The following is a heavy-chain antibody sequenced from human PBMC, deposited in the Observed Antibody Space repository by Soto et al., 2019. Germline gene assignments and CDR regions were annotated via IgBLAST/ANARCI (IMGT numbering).Heavy chain of an antibody. Sequence: PSETLSLTCAVYGGSFSGYYWSWIRQPPGKGLEWVSAISGSGGSTYYADSVKGRFTISRDNSKNTLYLQMNSLRAEDTAVYYCAKEHGDYVPVSYFDYWGQGTLVTVSS. CDR1: GGSFSGYY. J-gene: IGHJ4*02. V-gene: IGHV3-23*01. CDR2: ISGSGGST. CDR3: AKEHGDYVPVSYFDY. D-gene: IGHD4-17*01.